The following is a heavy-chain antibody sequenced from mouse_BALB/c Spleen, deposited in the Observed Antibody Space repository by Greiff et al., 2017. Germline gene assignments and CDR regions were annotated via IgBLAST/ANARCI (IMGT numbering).Heavy chain of an antibody. Sequence: EVQLVESGPGLVKPSQSLSLTCSVTGYSITSGYYWNWIRQFPGNKLEWMGYISYDGSNNYNPSLKNRISITRDTSKNQFFLKLNSVTTEDTATYYCARRHYYGSSYWYFDVWGAGTTVTVSS. D-gene: IGHD1-1*01. CDR1: GYSITSGYY. CDR2: ISYDGSN. V-gene: IGHV3-6*02. J-gene: IGHJ1*01. CDR3: ARRHYYGSSYWYFDV.